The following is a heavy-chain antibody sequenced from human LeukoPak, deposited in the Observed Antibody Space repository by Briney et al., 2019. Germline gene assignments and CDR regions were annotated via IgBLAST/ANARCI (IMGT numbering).Heavy chain of an antibody. Sequence: GASVKVSCKASGGTFSSYAISWVRQAPGQGLEWMGRIIPILGIANYAQKFQGRVTITADKSTSTAYMELSSLRSEDTAVYYCASVHDSSGYYYPFDYWGQGTLVTVSS. D-gene: IGHD3-22*01. J-gene: IGHJ4*02. CDR1: GGTFSSYA. CDR3: ASVHDSSGYYYPFDY. CDR2: IIPILGIA. V-gene: IGHV1-69*04.